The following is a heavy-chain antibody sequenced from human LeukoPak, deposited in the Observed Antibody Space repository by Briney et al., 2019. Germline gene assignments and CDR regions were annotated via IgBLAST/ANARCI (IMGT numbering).Heavy chain of an antibody. Sequence: GGSLRLSCAASGFTFSDYYMSWIRQAPGKGLEWVSYISSSGSTIYYADSVKGRFTISRDNAKNSLYLQMNSLRAEDTAVYYCAKVLSEQLVLYYLDYWGQGTLVTVSS. CDR2: ISSSGSTI. V-gene: IGHV3-11*01. D-gene: IGHD6-13*01. J-gene: IGHJ4*02. CDR1: GFTFSDYY. CDR3: AKVLSEQLVLYYLDY.